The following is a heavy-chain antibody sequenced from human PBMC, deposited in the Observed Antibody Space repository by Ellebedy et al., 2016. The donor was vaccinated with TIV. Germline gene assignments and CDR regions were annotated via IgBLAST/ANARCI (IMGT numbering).Heavy chain of an antibody. CDR3: AKEDEAGFDY. CDR2: LSYDGSNK. V-gene: IGHV3-30*18. J-gene: IGHJ4*02. Sequence: GGSLRLXXAASGFTFSSYGMHWVRQAPGKGLEWVAVLSYDGSNKYYADSVKGRFTISRDNSKNTLYLQMNSLRAEDTAVYYCAKEDEAGFDYWGQGTLVTVSS. CDR1: GFTFSSYG. D-gene: IGHD6-19*01.